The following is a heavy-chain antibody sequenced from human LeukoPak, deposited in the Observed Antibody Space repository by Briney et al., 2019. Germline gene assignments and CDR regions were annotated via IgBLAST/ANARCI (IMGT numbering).Heavy chain of an antibody. D-gene: IGHD3-10*01. CDR3: AKDWVVRGVISY. Sequence: PGGSLRLSCAASGFTFSSYVMHWVRQAPGKGLEWVAGISYDGNNKYYAESVKGRFTISRDNSKNTLYLQMNSLRDEDTAVYYCAKDWVVRGVISYWGQGTLVTVSP. CDR1: GFTFSSYV. J-gene: IGHJ4*02. V-gene: IGHV3-30*18. CDR2: ISYDGNNK.